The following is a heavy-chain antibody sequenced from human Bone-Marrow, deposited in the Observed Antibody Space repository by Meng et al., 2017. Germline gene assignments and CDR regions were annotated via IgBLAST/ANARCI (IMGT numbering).Heavy chain of an antibody. J-gene: IGHJ1*01. CDR1: GGSISSYY. D-gene: IGHD6-13*01. CDR2: IYYSGST. Sequence: QLQLPESGPGLVKASETLAPTCTVSGGSISSYYWSWIRQPPGKGLEWIGYIYYSGSTNYNPSLKSRVTISVDTSRSHFSLKLSSVTAADTAVYYCARGGRGIAAAGNPEYFQYWGQGTLVTVSS. CDR3: ARGGRGIAAAGNPEYFQY. V-gene: IGHV4-59*01.